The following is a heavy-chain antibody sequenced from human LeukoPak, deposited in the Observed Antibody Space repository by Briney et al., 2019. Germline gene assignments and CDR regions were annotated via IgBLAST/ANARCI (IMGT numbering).Heavy chain of an antibody. J-gene: IGHJ4*02. CDR3: AGGTWLRFHD. V-gene: IGHV4-59*01. D-gene: IGHD5-12*01. CDR1: GASITSSH. CDR2: ISDSGNT. Sequence: SETLSPTCTVSGASITSSHWSWIRQSPEKGLEWIGFISDSGNTNYNPSLQSRVTISADTSKNHFSLKLSSVTAADMAVYYCAGGTWLRFHDWGRGTLVSVSS.